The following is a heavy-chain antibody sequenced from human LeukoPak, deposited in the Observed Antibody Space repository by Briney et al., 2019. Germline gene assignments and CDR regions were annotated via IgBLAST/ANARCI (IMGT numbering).Heavy chain of an antibody. V-gene: IGHV1-69*05. D-gene: IGHD2-15*01. CDR1: GGTFSSYA. CDR2: IIPIFGTA. J-gene: IGHJ4*02. Sequence: SVKVSCKASGGTFSSYAISWVRQAPGQGLEWMGGIIPIFGTANYAQKFQGRVTITTDESTSTAYMELSRLRSEDTAVYYCSRERGRYCSGGSCYIFDYWGQGTLVTVSS. CDR3: SRERGRYCSGGSCYIFDY.